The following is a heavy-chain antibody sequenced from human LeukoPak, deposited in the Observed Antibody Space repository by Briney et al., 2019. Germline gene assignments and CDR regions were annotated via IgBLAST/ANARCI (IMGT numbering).Heavy chain of an antibody. CDR2: IYAGDSDT. J-gene: IGHJ4*02. CDR3: ARQDGAAKYYFDN. Sequence: GESLKISCKCSGYSFTNYWIGWVRQMPGKGLEWMGVIYAGDSDTRYSPSIQGQVTISADKSIGTAYLQWSSLKASDTAMYYCARQDGAAKYYFDNWGQGTLVTVST. D-gene: IGHD5-24*01. V-gene: IGHV5-51*01. CDR1: GYSFTNYW.